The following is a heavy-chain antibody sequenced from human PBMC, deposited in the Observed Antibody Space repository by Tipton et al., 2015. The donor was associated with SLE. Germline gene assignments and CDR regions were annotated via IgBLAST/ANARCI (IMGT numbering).Heavy chain of an antibody. D-gene: IGHD6-19*01. CDR3: ARDVREAYSSGWYNAFDV. Sequence: SLRLSCEGSGFTFSNYWMSWVRQAPGKGLEWVANINQDGSEIFYVDSVKGRFTIFRDNAKYTLYLQMNSLRAEDTALYYCARDVREAYSSGWYNAFDVWGQGTVVTVSS. CDR1: GFTFSNYW. J-gene: IGHJ3*01. CDR2: INQDGSEI. V-gene: IGHV3-7*01.